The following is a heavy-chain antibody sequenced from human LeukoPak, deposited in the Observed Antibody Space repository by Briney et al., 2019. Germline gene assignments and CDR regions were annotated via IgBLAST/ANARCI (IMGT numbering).Heavy chain of an antibody. CDR1: GGSISSGDYY. V-gene: IGHV4-30-4*01. CDR2: IYYSGST. Sequence: SETLSLTCTVSGGSISSGDYYWSWIRQPPGKGLEWIGYIYYSGSTYYNPSLKSRVTISVDTSKNQFSLKLSSVTAADTAVYYCARGTGDEVAFDYWGQGTLVTVSS. CDR3: ARGTGDEVAFDY. D-gene: IGHD7-27*01. J-gene: IGHJ4*02.